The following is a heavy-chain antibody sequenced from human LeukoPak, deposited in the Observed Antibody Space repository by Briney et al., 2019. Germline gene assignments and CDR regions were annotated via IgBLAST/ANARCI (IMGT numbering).Heavy chain of an antibody. Sequence: KASETLSLTCTVSGGSISSSSYYWGWIRQPPGKGLEWIGSIYYSGSTYYNPSLKSRVTISVDTSKNQFSLKLSSVTAADTAVYYCACRTAMVFDYWGQETLVTVSS. CDR3: ACRTAMVFDY. CDR1: GGSISSSSYY. D-gene: IGHD5-18*01. J-gene: IGHJ4*02. V-gene: IGHV4-39*01. CDR2: IYYSGST.